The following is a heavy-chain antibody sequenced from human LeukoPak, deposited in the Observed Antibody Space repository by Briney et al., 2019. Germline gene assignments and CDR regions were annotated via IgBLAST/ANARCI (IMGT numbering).Heavy chain of an antibody. Sequence: GGSLRLSCAASGFSFTSYWMHWVRQAPGKGLVWVSRINSDGSSTTYADSVKGRFTIPRDNAKNTLYLQMNTLRGEDTAVYYCARESAIVLVPFDSWGQGTLVTVSS. CDR1: GFSFTSYW. J-gene: IGHJ4*02. D-gene: IGHD2/OR15-2a*01. CDR3: ARESAIVLVPFDS. V-gene: IGHV3-74*01. CDR2: INSDGSST.